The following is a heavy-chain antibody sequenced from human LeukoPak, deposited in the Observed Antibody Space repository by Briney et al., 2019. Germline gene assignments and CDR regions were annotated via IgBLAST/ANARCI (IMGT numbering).Heavy chain of an antibody. D-gene: IGHD4-23*01. J-gene: IGHJ5*02. CDR3: AKDSLLTVVSPVAAS. V-gene: IGHV3-7*01. CDR2: IKQDGSEK. CDR1: GFTFTTYW. Sequence: GGSLRLSCAASGFTFTTYWMSWVRQAPGKGLEWVANIKQDGSEKYYVDSVKGRFAISRDNAKNSLFLQMNALSVEDTAVYCCAKDSLLTVVSPVAASWGQGIQVTVSS.